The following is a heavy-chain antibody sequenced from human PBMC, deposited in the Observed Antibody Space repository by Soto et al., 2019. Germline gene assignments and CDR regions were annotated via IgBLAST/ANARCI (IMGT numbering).Heavy chain of an antibody. Sequence: ESLKISCKGSGYSFTSYWISWVRQMPGKGLEWMGRIDPSDSYTNYSPSFQGHVTISADKSISTAYLQWSSLKASDTAMYYCARTGPHAGYSSGWYETPLDYWGQGTLVTVSS. J-gene: IGHJ4*02. CDR3: ARTGPHAGYSSGWYETPLDY. V-gene: IGHV5-10-1*01. CDR1: GYSFTSYW. D-gene: IGHD6-19*01. CDR2: IDPSDSYT.